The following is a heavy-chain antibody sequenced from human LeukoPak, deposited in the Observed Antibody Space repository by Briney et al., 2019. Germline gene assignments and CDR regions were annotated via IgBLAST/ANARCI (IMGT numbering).Heavy chain of an antibody. CDR2: IYYSGST. D-gene: IGHD6-13*01. CDR3: ARHELLGSSWSGFDY. CDR1: GGSISSYY. Sequence: SETLSLTCTVSGGSISSYYWGWIRQPPGKGLEWIGYIYYSGSTNYNPSLKSRVTISVDTSKNQFSLKLSSVTAADTAVYYCARHELLGSSWSGFDYWGQGTLVTVSS. V-gene: IGHV4-59*08. J-gene: IGHJ4*02.